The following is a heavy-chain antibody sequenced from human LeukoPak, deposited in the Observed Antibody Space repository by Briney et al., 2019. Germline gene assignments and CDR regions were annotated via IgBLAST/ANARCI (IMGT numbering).Heavy chain of an antibody. CDR2: SYYSGST. J-gene: IGHJ4*02. V-gene: IGHV4-39*01. CDR1: GGSISSSSYY. D-gene: IGHD3-16*02. CDR3: ARSYDYVWGSCRNFDY. Sequence: PSETLSLTCTVSGGSISSSSYYWGWIRQPPGKGLEWIGSSYYSGSTYYNPSLKSRVTISVDTSKNQFSLKLSSVTAADTAVYYCARSYDYVWGSCRNFDYWGQGTLVTVSS.